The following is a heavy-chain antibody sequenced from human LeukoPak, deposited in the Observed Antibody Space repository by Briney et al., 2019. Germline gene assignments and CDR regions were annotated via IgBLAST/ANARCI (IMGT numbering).Heavy chain of an antibody. V-gene: IGHV4-39*07. D-gene: IGHD6-19*01. CDR3: ARAGGSGLIDY. Sequence: SETLSLTCTVSGGSISSYYWGWIRQPPGKGLEWVGSMYYSGSTYYNPSLKSRVTISINTSKNQFSLKLSSVTAADTAVYYCARAGGSGLIDYWGQGTLVTVSS. CDR2: MYYSGST. J-gene: IGHJ4*02. CDR1: GGSISSYY.